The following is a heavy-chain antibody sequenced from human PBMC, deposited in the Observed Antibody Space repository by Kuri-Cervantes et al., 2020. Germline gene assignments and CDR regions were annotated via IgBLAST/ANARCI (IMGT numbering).Heavy chain of an antibody. CDR3: AREVAGSSAAH. V-gene: IGHV4-34*01. CDR1: GGSFSGYY. J-gene: IGHJ4*02. Sequence: SETLSLTCAVYGGSFSGYYWSWIRQPPGKGLEWIGEINHSGSTNYNPSLKSRVTMSIDTSKNQFSLKLTSVTAADTAVYYCAREVAGSSAAHWGQGTLVTVSS. D-gene: IGHD6-19*01. CDR2: INHSGST.